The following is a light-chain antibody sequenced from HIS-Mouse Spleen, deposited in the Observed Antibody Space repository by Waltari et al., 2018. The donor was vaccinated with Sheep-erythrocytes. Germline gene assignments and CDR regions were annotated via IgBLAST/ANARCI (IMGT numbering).Light chain of an antibody. Sequence: QSARTQPLSESGSPGPSVTLPFTGPTSDVGGYNYLSCYQQHPGKAPDLMIYVVSKRPSGVPDRFSGSKSGNTASLTISGLQAEDEADYYCCSYAGSYNHVFATGTKVTVL. CDR3: CSYAGSYNHV. CDR1: TSDVGGYNY. J-gene: IGLJ1*01. V-gene: IGLV2-11*01. CDR2: VVS.